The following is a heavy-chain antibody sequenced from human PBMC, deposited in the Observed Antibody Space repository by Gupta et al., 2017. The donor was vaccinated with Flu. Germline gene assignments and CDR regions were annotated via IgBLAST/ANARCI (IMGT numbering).Heavy chain of an antibody. CDR1: GFIFNDYA. D-gene: IGHD4-17*01. CDR2: LSGDST. J-gene: IGHJ4*02. V-gene: IGHV3-23*01. CDR3: AKERGYGNFYFDY. Sequence: PGGSLRLSCTASGFIFNDYAMAWVRRAPGKGLEWVSTLSGDSTYYADSVKGRLSISRDISKKTLFLQMNSLRADDTATYYCAKERGYGNFYFDYWGRGTLVTVSS.